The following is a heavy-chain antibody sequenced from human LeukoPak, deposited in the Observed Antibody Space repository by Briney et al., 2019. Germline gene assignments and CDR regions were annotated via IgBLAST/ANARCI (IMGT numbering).Heavy chain of an antibody. CDR1: GYTFTSYG. CDR2: ISAYNGNT. Sequence: ASVKVSCKASGYTFTSYGISWVRQAPGQGLEWMGWISAYNGNTNYAQKLQGRVTMTRNTSISTAYMELSSLRSEDTAVYYCARGYCSSTSCYSSWVKRWFDPWGQGTLVTVSS. V-gene: IGHV1-18*01. CDR3: ARGYCSSTSCYSSWVKRWFDP. D-gene: IGHD2-2*01. J-gene: IGHJ5*02.